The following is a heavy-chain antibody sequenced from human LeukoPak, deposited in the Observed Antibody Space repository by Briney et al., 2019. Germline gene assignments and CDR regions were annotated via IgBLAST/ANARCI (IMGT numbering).Heavy chain of an antibody. CDR2: IKQDGSEK. J-gene: IGHJ4*02. Sequence: GGSESLSCAASGFTFSSYWMSWARQAAGKGLEWVANIKQDGSEKYYVHSVKGRFTISRDNAKNSLYLQMNSLRAEDTAVYYCARAESIGLWFGELPIDYWGQGTLVTVSS. D-gene: IGHD3-10*01. V-gene: IGHV3-7*03. CDR3: ARAESIGLWFGELPIDY. CDR1: GFTFSSYW.